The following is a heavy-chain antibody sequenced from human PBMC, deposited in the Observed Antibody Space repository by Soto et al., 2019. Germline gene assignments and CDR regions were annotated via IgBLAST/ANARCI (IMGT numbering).Heavy chain of an antibody. V-gene: IGHV4-59*01. D-gene: IGHD6-19*01. J-gene: IGHJ3*02. Sequence: SETLSLTCTVSGGSISSYYWSWIRQPPGKGLEWIGYIYYSGSTNYNPSLKSRVTISVDTSKNQFSLKLSSVTAADTAVYYCAREGTAVAGTHAFDIWGQGTMVTVSS. CDR2: IYYSGST. CDR1: GGSISSYY. CDR3: AREGTAVAGTHAFDI.